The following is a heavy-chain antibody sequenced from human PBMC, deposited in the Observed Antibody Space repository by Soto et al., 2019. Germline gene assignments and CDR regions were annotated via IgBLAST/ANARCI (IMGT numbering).Heavy chain of an antibody. J-gene: IGHJ6*02. CDR1: GCTFSDYY. V-gene: IGHV3-11*01. Sequence: GGSRRLACAASGCTFSDYYMSWIRQAPGKGLEWVSYISSSGSTIFYADSVKGRFTISRDNAKNSLYLQMNSLRAEDTAVYYCARGAAMAYGMDVWGQGTTVTVSS. CDR3: ARGAAMAYGMDV. CDR2: ISSSGSTI. D-gene: IGHD5-18*01.